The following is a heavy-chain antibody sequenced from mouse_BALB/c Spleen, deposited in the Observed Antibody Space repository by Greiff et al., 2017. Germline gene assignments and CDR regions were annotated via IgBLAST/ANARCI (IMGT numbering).Heavy chain of an antibody. Sequence: EVKLQESGPDLVKPSQSLSLTCTVTGYSITSCYSWHWIRQFPGNLLEWVGYIHYSGSTNYNPSLNSRISITRDTSKNQCFLQLNSVTTVDTATYFSAKERRWGFDYWGQGTTLTVSS. J-gene: IGHJ2*01. D-gene: IGHD2-3*01. CDR2: IHYSGST. V-gene: IGHV3-1*02. CDR3: AKERRWGFDY. CDR1: GYSITSCYS.